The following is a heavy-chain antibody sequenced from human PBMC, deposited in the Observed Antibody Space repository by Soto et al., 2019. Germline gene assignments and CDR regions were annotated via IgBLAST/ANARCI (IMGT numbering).Heavy chain of an antibody. J-gene: IGHJ6*02. V-gene: IGHV3-23*01. CDR1: GFTFSSYA. CDR2: ISGSGGST. Sequence: GGSLRLSCAASGFTFSSYAMSWVRQAPGKGLEWVSAISGSGGSTYYADSVKGRFTISRDNSKNTLYLQMNSLRAEDTAVYYCAKDLWVGTIFGVVPYYYYGMDVWGQGTTVT. CDR3: AKDLWVGTIFGVVPYYYYGMDV. D-gene: IGHD3-3*01.